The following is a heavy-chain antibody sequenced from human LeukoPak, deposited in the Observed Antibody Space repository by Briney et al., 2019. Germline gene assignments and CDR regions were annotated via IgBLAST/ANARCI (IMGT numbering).Heavy chain of an antibody. CDR2: ISGSGYNA. CDR3: AKDRRYSGSPNWFDP. CDR1: GFTFSNYA. V-gene: IGHV3-23*01. J-gene: IGHJ5*02. D-gene: IGHD1-26*01. Sequence: GGSLRLSXAASGFTFSNYAMSWVRQAPGKGLEWVSFISGSGYNAYYADSVKGRFTISRDNSKNMLYLQMNSLRAEDTAVYYCAKDRRYSGSPNWFDPWGQGTLVTVSS.